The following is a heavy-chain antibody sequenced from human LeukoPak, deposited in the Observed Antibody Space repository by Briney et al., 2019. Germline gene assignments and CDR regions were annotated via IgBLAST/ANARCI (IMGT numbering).Heavy chain of an antibody. CDR1: GFTFSSYS. CDR2: ISSSSSYI. Sequence: GGSLRLSCAASGFTFSSYSMNWVRQAPGKGLEWVSSISSSSSYIYYADSVKGRFTISRDNAKNSLYLQMNSLRVEDTVVYYCARGGAARPDFWGQGTLVTVSS. CDR3: ARGGAARPDF. D-gene: IGHD6-6*01. J-gene: IGHJ4*02. V-gene: IGHV3-21*01.